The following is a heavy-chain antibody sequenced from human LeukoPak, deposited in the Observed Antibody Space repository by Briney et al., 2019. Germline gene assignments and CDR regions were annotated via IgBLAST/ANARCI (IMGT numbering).Heavy chain of an antibody. Sequence: SETLSLTWVVSGYSMSSGYYWGWIRPPPGKGLEWIGSIYHSGSTYHNPSLKSRVTISVDTSKNQFSLKLSSVTAADTAVYYCARTAMSRYFDLWGRGTLDTVSS. CDR3: ARTAMSRYFDL. V-gene: IGHV4-38-2*01. CDR1: GYSMSSGYY. J-gene: IGHJ2*01. D-gene: IGHD2-21*02. CDR2: IYHSGST.